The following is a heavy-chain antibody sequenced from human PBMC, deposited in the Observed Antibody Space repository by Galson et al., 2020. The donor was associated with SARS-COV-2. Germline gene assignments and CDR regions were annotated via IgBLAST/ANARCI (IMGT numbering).Heavy chain of an antibody. CDR1: GGSISSSIYF. J-gene: IGHJ4*02. CDR2: TYDSGST. D-gene: IGHD1-26*01. CDR3: ARHGRVELLFPFDY. V-gene: IGHV4-39*01. Sequence: SETLSLTCTVSGGSISSSIYFWGWIRQPPGKAQQWIGTTYDSGSTYYDPSLKSRLTISVDTSKNQFPLKLSSVTAADTAVYYCARHGRVELLFPFDYWGQGSLVTVSS.